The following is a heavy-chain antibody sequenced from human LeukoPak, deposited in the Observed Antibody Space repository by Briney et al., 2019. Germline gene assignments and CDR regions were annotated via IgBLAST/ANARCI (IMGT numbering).Heavy chain of an antibody. CDR1: GFTFSSYA. Sequence: PGGSLRLSCAASGFTFSSYAMSWVRLAPGKGLEWVSAISGSGGSTYYADSVKGRFTISRDNSKNTLYLQMNSLRAEDTAVYYCAKRRGYDPRIYYFDYWGQGTLVTVSS. CDR3: AKRRGYDPRIYYFDY. CDR2: ISGSGGST. J-gene: IGHJ4*02. D-gene: IGHD5-12*01. V-gene: IGHV3-23*01.